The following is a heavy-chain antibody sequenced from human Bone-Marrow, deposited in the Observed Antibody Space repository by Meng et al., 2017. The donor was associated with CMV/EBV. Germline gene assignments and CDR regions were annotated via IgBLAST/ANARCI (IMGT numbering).Heavy chain of an antibody. CDR1: GYTFTDYF. V-gene: IGHV1-2*02. CDR3: ARVGATGLVYFDY. J-gene: IGHJ4*02. D-gene: IGHD1-26*01. CDR2: INPDSGGT. Sequence: ASVKVSCKASGYTFTDYFVHWVRQAPGQGLEWMGWINPDSGGTNYAQKFQGRVTMTRDTSINTAYMEVRRLRSDDTAVYYCARVGATGLVYFDYWGQGTLVTVSS.